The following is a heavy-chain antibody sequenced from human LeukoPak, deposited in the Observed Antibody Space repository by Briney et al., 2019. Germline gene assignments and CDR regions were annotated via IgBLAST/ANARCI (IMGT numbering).Heavy chain of an antibody. V-gene: IGHV1-18*01. CDR2: ISAYNGNT. Sequence: ASVKVSCKASGYTFTSYDISWVRQAPGQGLEWMGWISAYNGNTNYAQKLQGRVTMTTDTSTSTAYMELRSLRSDDTAVYYCAREDYYDSSGYYYVPPGDWGQGTLVTVSS. D-gene: IGHD3-22*01. CDR1: GYTFTSYD. J-gene: IGHJ4*02. CDR3: AREDYYDSSGYYYVPPGD.